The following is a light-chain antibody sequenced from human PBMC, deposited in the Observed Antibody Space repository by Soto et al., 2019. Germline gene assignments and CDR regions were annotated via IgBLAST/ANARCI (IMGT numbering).Light chain of an antibody. CDR2: GAS. CDR1: QGVSSN. CDR3: QHYNNWPPWT. J-gene: IGKJ1*01. Sequence: EIVMTQSPATLSVSPGERATLSCRASQGVSSNLAWYQQKPGQAPRLLIYGASTRATGIPARFSGSGSGTEFPLTINSLHSEDSAVYYCQHYNNWPPWTFGQGTKVEIK. V-gene: IGKV3-15*01.